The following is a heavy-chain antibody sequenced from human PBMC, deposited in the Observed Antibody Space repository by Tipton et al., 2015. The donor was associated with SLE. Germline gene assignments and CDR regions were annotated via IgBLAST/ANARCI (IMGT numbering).Heavy chain of an antibody. Sequence: TLSLTCTVSGGSISSGSYYWSWIRQPAGKGLEWIGRIYTSGSTNYNPTLKSRVTISVDTSKNQFSLKLSSVTAADTAVYYCARRRLNQCYDSSGHYYYYCYMDVWGKGTTGTVSS. CDR3: ARRRLNQCYDSSGHYYYYCYMDV. CDR1: GGSISSGSYY. V-gene: IGHV4-61*02. CDR2: IYTSGST. J-gene: IGHJ6*03. D-gene: IGHD3-22*01.